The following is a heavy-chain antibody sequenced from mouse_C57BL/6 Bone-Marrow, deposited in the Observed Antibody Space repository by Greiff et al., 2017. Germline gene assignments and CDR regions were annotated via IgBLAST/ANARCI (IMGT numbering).Heavy chain of an antibody. D-gene: IGHD3-2*02. V-gene: IGHV1-59*01. CDR1: GYTFTSYW. CDR2: IDPSDSYT. J-gene: IGHJ3*01. CDR3: ARLAQATFAY. Sequence: QVQLQQPGAELVRPGTSVKLSCKASGYTFTSYWMHWVKQRPGQGLEWIGVIDPSDSYTNYNQKFKGKATLTVDTSSSTAYMQLSSLTSEDSAVYYCARLAQATFAYWGQGTLVTVSA.